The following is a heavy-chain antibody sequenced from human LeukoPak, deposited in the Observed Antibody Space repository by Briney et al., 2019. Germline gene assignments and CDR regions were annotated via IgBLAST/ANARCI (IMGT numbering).Heavy chain of an antibody. CDR1: GFTFSSLA. J-gene: IGHJ4*02. CDR2: ISSSGDIT. Sequence: GGSLRLSCVASGFTFSSLAMSWVRQAPGKGLEWVSDISSSGDITDYADSVKGRFTISRDNSKNTVYLQMNSLRAEDTAVYYCAKDVRGGCSATNCNHWGQGTLVTVSS. D-gene: IGHD2-15*01. V-gene: IGHV3-23*01. CDR3: AKDVRGGCSATNCNH.